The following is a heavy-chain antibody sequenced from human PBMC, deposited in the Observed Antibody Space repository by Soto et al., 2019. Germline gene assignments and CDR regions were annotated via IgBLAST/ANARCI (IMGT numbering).Heavy chain of an antibody. Sequence: ASVKVSCKASGGTFSSYAISWVRQAPGQGLEWMGGIIPIFGTANYAQKFQGRVTITADESTSTAYMELSSLRSEDTAVYYCARDQAYSSSSAFDYWGQGTLVTVSS. D-gene: IGHD6-6*01. CDR3: ARDQAYSSSSAFDY. V-gene: IGHV1-69*13. CDR1: GGTFSSYA. CDR2: IIPIFGTA. J-gene: IGHJ4*02.